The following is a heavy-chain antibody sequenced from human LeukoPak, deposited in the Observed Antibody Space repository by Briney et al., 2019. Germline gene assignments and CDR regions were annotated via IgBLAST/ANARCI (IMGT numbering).Heavy chain of an antibody. J-gene: IGHJ5*02. D-gene: IGHD6-19*01. CDR1: GGSIRSYY. Sequence: PSETLSLTCTVSGGSIRSYYWSWIRQPPGKGLEWIGYMHHSGSTKHNPYLKSRVTMSVDTSKSQFSLKLSSVTAADTAVYYCARHAAVEGSSGWSPLWWFDPWGQGTLVTVSS. CDR3: ARHAAVEGSSGWSPLWWFDP. CDR2: MHHSGST. V-gene: IGHV4-59*08.